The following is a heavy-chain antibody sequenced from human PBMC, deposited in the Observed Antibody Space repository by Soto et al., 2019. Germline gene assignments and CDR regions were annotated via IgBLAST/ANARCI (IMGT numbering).Heavy chain of an antibody. J-gene: IGHJ5*02. V-gene: IGHV3-30*18. CDR2: ISYDGSNK. CDR3: AKEGRTPGGDYWFGP. CDR1: GFTFSSYG. D-gene: IGHD2-21*02. Sequence: LRLSCAASGFTFSSYGMHWVRQAPGKGLEWVAVISYDGSNKYYADSVKGRFTISRDNSKNTLYLQMNSLRAEDTAVYYCAKEGRTPGGDYWFGPWGQGTLVTVSS.